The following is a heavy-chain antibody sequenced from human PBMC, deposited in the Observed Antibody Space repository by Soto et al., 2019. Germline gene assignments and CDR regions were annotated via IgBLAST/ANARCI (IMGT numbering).Heavy chain of an antibody. J-gene: IGHJ6*01. Sequence: QVQLVESGGGVVQPGRSLRLSCVASGFTFSNYAVHWVRQAPGKGLEWVAGITYDGSDNYYAASVKGRFTISRDNSKNTLYLQGNSLRAEDQAVYYCASILLWLGGYGMDVWGQGNTITLSS. D-gene: IGHD3-10*01. CDR1: GFTFSNYA. CDR2: ITYDGSDN. CDR3: ASILLWLGGYGMDV. V-gene: IGHV3-30-3*01.